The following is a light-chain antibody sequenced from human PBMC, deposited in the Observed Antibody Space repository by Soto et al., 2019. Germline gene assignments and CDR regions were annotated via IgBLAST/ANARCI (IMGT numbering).Light chain of an antibody. J-gene: IGKJ1*01. CDR2: GAS. V-gene: IGKV3-20*01. CDR3: QQYGGSQGWT. Sequence: DIVLTQSPGTLALSPGERATLSCRASQSVSSSYLAWYQQKPGQAPRLLIYGASRRATGIPDRFSGRGSGTDYTHTISSQEPEDFSVYYCQQYGGSQGWTFGQGTKVEIK. CDR1: QSVSSSY.